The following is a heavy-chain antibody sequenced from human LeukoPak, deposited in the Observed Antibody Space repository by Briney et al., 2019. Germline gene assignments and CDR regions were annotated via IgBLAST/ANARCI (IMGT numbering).Heavy chain of an antibody. J-gene: IGHJ5*02. V-gene: IGHV1-2*04. D-gene: IGHD2/OR15-2a*01. CDR3: ARGLLTRSGWFAP. CDR2: SNPNRGGT. CDR1: GYTFTDYY. Sequence: GASVTVSYMASGYTFTDYYMHGVGQAPGQGVEGMGWSNPNRGGTNYAQKFQGWGTITRETSISTAYMGLSRLRSDDPAVYYCARGLLTRSGWFAPWGQGTLVTVSS.